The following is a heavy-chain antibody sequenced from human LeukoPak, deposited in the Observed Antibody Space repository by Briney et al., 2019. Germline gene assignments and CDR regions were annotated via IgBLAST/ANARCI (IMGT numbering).Heavy chain of an antibody. V-gene: IGHV5-51*01. CDR1: GYSFTSYW. CDR2: IYPGDSDT. D-gene: IGHD3-16*01. CDR3: ARRLEGGQSDY. J-gene: IGHJ4*02. Sequence: GESLKISCKGSGYSFTSYWIGWVRQMPGKGLEWMGIIYPGDSDTRYSPSFQGQVTMSADKSLSTTYLEWSSLKASDTGMYYCARRLEGGQSDYWGQGTLVTVSS.